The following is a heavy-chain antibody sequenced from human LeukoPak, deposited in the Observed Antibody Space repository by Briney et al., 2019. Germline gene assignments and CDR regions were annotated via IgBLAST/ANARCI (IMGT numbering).Heavy chain of an antibody. V-gene: IGHV4-34*01. CDR1: GGSFSGYY. D-gene: IGHD3-3*01. CDR2: INHSGST. CDR3: ARGNTIFGVVTPYYYYGMDV. J-gene: IGHJ6*02. Sequence: SETLSLTCAVYGGSFSGYYWSWIRQPPGKGLEWIGGINHSGSTNYNPSLKSRVTISVDTSKNQFSLKLSSVTAADTAVYYCARGNTIFGVVTPYYYYGMDVWGQGTTVTVSS.